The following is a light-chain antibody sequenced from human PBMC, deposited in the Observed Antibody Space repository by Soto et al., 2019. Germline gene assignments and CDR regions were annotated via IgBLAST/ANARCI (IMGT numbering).Light chain of an antibody. CDR3: SSYTSSSAPRVV. V-gene: IGLV2-14*01. Sequence: QSALTQPASVSGSPGQSITISCTGTSSDVGGYNYVSWYQQHPGQAPKLMIYDVSNRPSGVSNRFSGSKSGNTASLTISGLQAEDEADYYCSSYTSSSAPRVVFGGGTKLTVL. CDR2: DVS. J-gene: IGLJ2*01. CDR1: SSDVGGYNY.